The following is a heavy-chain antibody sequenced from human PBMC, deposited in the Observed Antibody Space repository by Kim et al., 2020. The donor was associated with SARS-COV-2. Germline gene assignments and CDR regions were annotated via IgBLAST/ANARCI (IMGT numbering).Heavy chain of an antibody. D-gene: IGHD3-22*01. Sequence: SETLSLTCTVSGGSISSYYWSWIRQPPGKGLEWIGYIYYSGGTNYNPSLKSRVTISVDTSKNQFSLKLSSVTAADTAVYYCARDDRGPGYYYGMDVWGQGTTVTVSS. CDR3: ARDDRGPGYYYGMDV. V-gene: IGHV4-59*01. CDR1: GGSISSYY. CDR2: IYYSGGT. J-gene: IGHJ6*02.